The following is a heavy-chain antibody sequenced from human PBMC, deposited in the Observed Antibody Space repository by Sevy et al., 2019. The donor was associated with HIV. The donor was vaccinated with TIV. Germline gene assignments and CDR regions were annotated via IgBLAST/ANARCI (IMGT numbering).Heavy chain of an antibody. CDR1: GFTFSSYG. CDR2: ISYDGSNK. Sequence: GGSLRLSCAASGFTFSSYGMHWVRQAPGKGLEWVAVISYDGSNKYYADSVKGRLTISRDNSKNTLYLQMNSLRAEDTAVYYCAKGKEMVQGVIARWGQGTLVTVSS. CDR3: AKGKEMVQGVIAR. V-gene: IGHV3-30*18. D-gene: IGHD3-10*01. J-gene: IGHJ5*02.